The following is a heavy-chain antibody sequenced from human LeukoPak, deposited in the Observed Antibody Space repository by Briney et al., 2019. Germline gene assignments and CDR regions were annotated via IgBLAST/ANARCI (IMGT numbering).Heavy chain of an antibody. CDR1: GGSVSSGGSY. CDR2: IYDTRYT. CDR3: ARGGFYGSGSLFDY. D-gene: IGHD3-10*01. J-gene: IGHJ4*02. Sequence: PSETLSLTCTVSGGSVSSGGSYWSSIRQHPGKGLGWIGNIYDTRYTFYSPSLKTRFFISLDTSKNQFSLKVNSVTAADTAVYYCARGGFYGSGSLFDYWGQGTLVTVSS. V-gene: IGHV4-31*03.